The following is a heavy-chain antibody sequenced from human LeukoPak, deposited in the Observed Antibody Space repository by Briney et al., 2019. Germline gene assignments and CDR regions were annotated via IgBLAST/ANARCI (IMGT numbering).Heavy chain of an antibody. CDR3: TRGSGGWWSDY. D-gene: IGHD6-19*01. J-gene: IGHJ4*02. CDR2: INSDGTTT. Sequence: GGSLRLSCAASGFTFSNYWMHWVRQAPGKGLVWVSRINSDGTTTSYADSVKGRFTISRDNAKNTLYLQMNSLSAEDTAIYYCTRGSGGWWSDYWGQGTLVTVSS. CDR1: GFTFSNYW. V-gene: IGHV3-74*01.